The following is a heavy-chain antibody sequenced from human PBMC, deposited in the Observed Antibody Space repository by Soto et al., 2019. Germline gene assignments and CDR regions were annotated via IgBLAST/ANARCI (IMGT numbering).Heavy chain of an antibody. D-gene: IGHD3-10*01. CDR3: ARDPLPYYYGSGSYFNWFDP. CDR1: GYTFPSFG. CDR2: ISAYNGDT. Sequence: ASVKVSCKASGYTFPSFGISWVRQAPGQGLEWLGWISAYNGDTNYAQKFQGRVTMTTDTSTSTAYMELRSLRSDDTAVYYCARDPLPYYYGSGSYFNWFDPWGQGTLVTVSS. V-gene: IGHV1-18*01. J-gene: IGHJ5*02.